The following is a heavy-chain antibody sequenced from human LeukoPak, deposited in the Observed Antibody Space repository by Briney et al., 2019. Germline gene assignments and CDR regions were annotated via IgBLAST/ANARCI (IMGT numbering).Heavy chain of an antibody. CDR2: ISYDGSNK. V-gene: IGHV3-30*04. D-gene: IGHD6-19*01. Sequence: PGGSLRLSCAASGFTFSSYAMHWVRQAPGKGLEWVAVISYDGSNKYYADSVKGRFTISRDNSKNTLYLQMNSLRAEDTAVYYCARGIAVAGFDYWGQGTLFTVSS. CDR3: ARGIAVAGFDY. J-gene: IGHJ4*02. CDR1: GFTFSSYA.